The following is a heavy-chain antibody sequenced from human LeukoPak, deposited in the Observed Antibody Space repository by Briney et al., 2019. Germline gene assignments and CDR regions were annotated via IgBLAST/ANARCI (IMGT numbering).Heavy chain of an antibody. J-gene: IGHJ4*02. CDR1: GFTFSSYA. CDR2: IRYDGSNK. CDR3: AKVEYTTSWYGVGSLDY. Sequence: GGSLGLSCAASGFTFSSYAMHWVRQAPGKGLEWVAFIRYDGSNKYYADSVKGRFTISRDNSKDTLYLQMNSLRAEDTAVYYCAKVEYTTSWYGVGSLDYWGQGTLVTVSS. D-gene: IGHD6-13*01. V-gene: IGHV3-30*02.